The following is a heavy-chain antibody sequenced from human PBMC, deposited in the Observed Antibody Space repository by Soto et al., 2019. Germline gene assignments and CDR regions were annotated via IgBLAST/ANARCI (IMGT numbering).Heavy chain of an antibody. CDR2: INPNRGDT. D-gene: IGHD3-22*01. CDR3: ARGGSFGIRIVGTGMDG. J-gene: IGHJ6*02. CDR1: S. Sequence: SMCSLRHEQRQVLEWIGRINPNRGDTHYAQKFQGWVTMTRDTSISTAYMELSRLRSDDTAVYYCARGGSFGIRIVGTGMDGRVQGTTVIV. V-gene: IGHV1-2*04.